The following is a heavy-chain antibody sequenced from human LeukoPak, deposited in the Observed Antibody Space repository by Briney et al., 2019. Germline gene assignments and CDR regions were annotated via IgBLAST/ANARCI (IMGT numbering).Heavy chain of an antibody. Sequence: GGSLRLSCAASGFTFTSYEMSWVRQAPGKGLEWVSYMSSSGSTIFYADSVKGRFTISRDNAMDSLYLQMTNLRAGDTAVYYCARGGIVAMDYWGQGTPVTVFS. J-gene: IGHJ4*02. CDR3: ARGGIVAMDY. V-gene: IGHV3-48*03. D-gene: IGHD5-12*01. CDR1: GFTFTSYE. CDR2: MSSSGSTI.